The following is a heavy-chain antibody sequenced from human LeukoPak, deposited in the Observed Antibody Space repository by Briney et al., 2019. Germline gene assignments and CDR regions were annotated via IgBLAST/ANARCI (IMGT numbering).Heavy chain of an antibody. CDR3: ARGLLATVVRGQSWFDP. V-gene: IGHV4-31*03. CDR1: GGSISSGGYY. D-gene: IGHD3-10*01. Sequence: KASETLSLTCTVSGGSISSGGYYWSWIRQHPGKGLEWIGYIYYSGGTYYNPSLKSRVTKSVGTSKNQFSLKLSSVTAADTAVYYCARGLLATVVRGQSWFDPWGQGTLVTVSS. J-gene: IGHJ5*02. CDR2: IYYSGGT.